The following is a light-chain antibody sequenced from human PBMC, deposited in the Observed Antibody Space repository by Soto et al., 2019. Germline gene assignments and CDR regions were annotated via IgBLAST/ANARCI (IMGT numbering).Light chain of an antibody. Sequence: SVLTHSPSVSAAPGQQVTISCSRSISNIWKNYVSWYQHLPGTAPNLLIYDNNKRPSGIPDRFSASKSGTSGTLGITGLQTGDEADYYCATWDGSLPGEIFGGGTQLTV. CDR2: DNN. V-gene: IGLV1-51*01. J-gene: IGLJ2*01. CDR1: ISNIWKNY. CDR3: ATWDGSLPGEI.